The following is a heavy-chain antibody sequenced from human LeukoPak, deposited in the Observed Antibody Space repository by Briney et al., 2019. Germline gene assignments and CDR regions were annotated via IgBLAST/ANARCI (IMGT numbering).Heavy chain of an antibody. V-gene: IGHV1-2*02. CDR1: GYTFTGYY. CDR3: ARAPTVTTGDY. D-gene: IGHD4-17*01. Sequence: ASVKVSCKASGYTFTGYYMHWVRQAPGQGLEWMGWINPNSGGTNYAQKFQDRVTMTRDTSISTAYMELSRLRSEDTAVYYCARAPTVTTGDYWGQGTLVTVSS. CDR2: INPNSGGT. J-gene: IGHJ4*02.